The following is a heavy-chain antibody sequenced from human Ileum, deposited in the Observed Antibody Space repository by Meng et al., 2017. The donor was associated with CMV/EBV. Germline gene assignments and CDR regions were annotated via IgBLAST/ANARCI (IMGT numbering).Heavy chain of an antibody. CDR1: GYTFNSYD. J-gene: IGHJ4*02. Sequence: CKASGYTFNSYDINWVRQATGQGLEWMGWMNPNSGNTGYAQKFQGRVTITRNTSISTAYMELSSLRSEDTAVYYCARAARTYYFDYWGQGTLVTVSS. CDR2: MNPNSGNT. CDR3: ARAARTYYFDY. D-gene: IGHD6-6*01. V-gene: IGHV1-8*03.